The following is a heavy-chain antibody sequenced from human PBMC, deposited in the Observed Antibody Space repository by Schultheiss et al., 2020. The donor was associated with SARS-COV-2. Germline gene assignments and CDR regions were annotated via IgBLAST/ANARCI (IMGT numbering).Heavy chain of an antibody. CDR3: ARDLGTTVTYYYGMDV. Sequence: GGSLRLSCAASGFTVSSNYMSWVRQAPGKGLEWVSVIYSGGSTYYADSVKGRFTISRDNSKNTLYLQMNSLRAEDTAVYYCARDLGTTVTYYYGMDVWGQGTTVTVSS. J-gene: IGHJ6*02. D-gene: IGHD4-17*01. V-gene: IGHV3-66*02. CDR1: GFTVSSNY. CDR2: IYSGGST.